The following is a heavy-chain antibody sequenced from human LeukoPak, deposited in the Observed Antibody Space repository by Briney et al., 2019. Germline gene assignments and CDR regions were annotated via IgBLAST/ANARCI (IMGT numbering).Heavy chain of an antibody. D-gene: IGHD5-24*01. CDR3: AKGLRDGYNSGY. J-gene: IGHJ4*02. Sequence: PGXXLXLSCAASGFTFSSYGMSWVRQAPGKGLEWVSAISGSGGSTYYADSVKGRFTISRDNSKNTLYLQMNSLRAEDTAVYYCAKGLRDGYNSGYWGQGTLVTVSS. CDR2: ISGSGGST. V-gene: IGHV3-23*01. CDR1: GFTFSSYG.